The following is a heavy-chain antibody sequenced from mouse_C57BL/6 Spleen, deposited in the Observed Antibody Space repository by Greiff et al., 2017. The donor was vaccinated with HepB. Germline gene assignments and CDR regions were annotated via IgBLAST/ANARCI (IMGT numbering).Heavy chain of an antibody. J-gene: IGHJ3*01. Sequence: EVMLVESGGGLVQPGGSLSLSCAASGFTFTDYYMSWVRQPPGKALEWLGFIRNKANGYTTEYSASVKGRFTISRDNSQSILYLQMNALRAEDSATYYCARGGSEAWFAYWGQGTLVTVSA. CDR3: ARGGSEAWFAY. D-gene: IGHD1-1*01. CDR1: GFTFTDYY. CDR2: IRNKANGYTT. V-gene: IGHV7-3*01.